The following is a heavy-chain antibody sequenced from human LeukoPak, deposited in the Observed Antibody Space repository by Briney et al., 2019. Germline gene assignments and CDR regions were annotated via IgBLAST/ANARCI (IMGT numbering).Heavy chain of an antibody. J-gene: IGHJ3*01. CDR3: ATPSGNAYDV. Sequence: PSETLSLTCTVSGGSITGSRYSWGWIRQPPGKGLEWLGNIYYSGSIDHNPSLKSRLTISLDTSKNQFSLKLSSVTAADTAVYYCATPSGNAYDVWGQGTMVTVSS. CDR2: IYYSGSI. D-gene: IGHD3-10*01. V-gene: IGHV4-39*07. CDR1: GGSITGSRYS.